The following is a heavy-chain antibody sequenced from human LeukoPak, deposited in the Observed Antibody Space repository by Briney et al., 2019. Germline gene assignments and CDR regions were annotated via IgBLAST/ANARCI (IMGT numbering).Heavy chain of an antibody. J-gene: IGHJ4*02. D-gene: IGHD3-3*01. Sequence: SETLSLTCTVSGYSISTDYSWGWIRQPPGKGLEWIGYIYYSGSTYYNPSLKSRVTISVDTSKNQFSLKLSSVTAADTAVYYCARGQPYYDFWSGKGGFDYWGQGTLVTVSS. CDR3: ARGQPYYDFWSGKGGFDY. CDR1: GYSISTDYS. V-gene: IGHV4-30-4*08. CDR2: IYYSGST.